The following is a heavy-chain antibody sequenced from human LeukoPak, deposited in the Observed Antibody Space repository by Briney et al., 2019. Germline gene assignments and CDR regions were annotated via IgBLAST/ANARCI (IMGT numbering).Heavy chain of an antibody. Sequence: GGSLRLSCAASGFSFSTQRMHWVRQAPAKGLVWVSYINIDERITGYADSVKGRFTISRDNSKNTLHLQMNSLRAEDTAVYYCAKDGTVTTYFDYWGQGTLVTVSS. D-gene: IGHD4-17*01. CDR2: INIDERIT. V-gene: IGHV3-74*01. CDR1: GFSFSTQR. J-gene: IGHJ4*02. CDR3: AKDGTVTTYFDY.